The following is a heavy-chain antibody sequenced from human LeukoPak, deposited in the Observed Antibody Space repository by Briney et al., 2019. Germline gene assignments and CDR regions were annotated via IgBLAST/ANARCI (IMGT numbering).Heavy chain of an antibody. J-gene: IGHJ6*02. Sequence: GGSLRLSCAASGFTFSRYSMNWGRQAPGKGLGWVSSISSSSGYIYYADSLKGRFTISRDNAKNSLYLPMNSLRAEDTAVYYCARDLVVPAASYYYYYGMDVWGQGTTVTVSS. CDR2: ISSSSGYI. CDR1: GFTFSRYS. D-gene: IGHD2-2*01. CDR3: ARDLVVPAASYYYYYGMDV. V-gene: IGHV3-21*01.